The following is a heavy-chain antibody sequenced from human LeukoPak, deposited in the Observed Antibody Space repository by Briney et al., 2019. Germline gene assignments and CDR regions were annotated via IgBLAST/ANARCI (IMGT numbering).Heavy chain of an antibody. CDR1: GFTFSSYG. V-gene: IGHV3-30*02. J-gene: IGHJ6*03. CDR2: IRYDGSNK. D-gene: IGHD6-19*01. CDR3: AKDPKYSSGPSVLSYYMDV. Sequence: GGSLRLSCAASGFTFSSYGMHWVRQAPGKGLEWVAFIRYDGSNKYYADSVKGRFTISRDNSKNTLYLQMNSLRAEDTAVYYCAKDPKYSSGPSVLSYYMDVWGKGTTVTVSS.